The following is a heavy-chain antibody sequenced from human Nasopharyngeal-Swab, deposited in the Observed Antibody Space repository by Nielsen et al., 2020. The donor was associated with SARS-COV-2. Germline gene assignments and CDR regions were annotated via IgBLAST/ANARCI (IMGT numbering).Heavy chain of an antibody. CDR1: GGTFSSYA. Sequence: SVKVSCKASGGTFSSYAISWVRQAPGQGLEWMGGIIPIFGTANYAHKFQGRVTITADKSTSTAYMELSSLRSEDTAVYYCARNPVDYDYVWGSYRYRTFDYWGQGTLVTVSS. CDR2: IIPIFGTA. J-gene: IGHJ4*02. CDR3: ARNPVDYDYVWGSYRYRTFDY. V-gene: IGHV1-69*06. D-gene: IGHD3-16*02.